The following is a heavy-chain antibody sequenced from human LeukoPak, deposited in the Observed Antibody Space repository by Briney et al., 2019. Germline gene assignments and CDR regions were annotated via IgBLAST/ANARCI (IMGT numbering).Heavy chain of an antibody. CDR2: IYYSGST. D-gene: IGHD3-22*01. Sequence: PSETLSLTCTVSGGSISSGGYYWSWIRQHPGKGLEWIGYIYYSGSTYYNPSLKSRVTISVDTSKNQFSLKLSSVTAADTAVYYCAKASHYDNSGYQYYFDYWGQGTLVTVSS. J-gene: IGHJ4*02. V-gene: IGHV4-31*03. CDR1: GGSISSGGYY. CDR3: AKASHYDNSGYQYYFDY.